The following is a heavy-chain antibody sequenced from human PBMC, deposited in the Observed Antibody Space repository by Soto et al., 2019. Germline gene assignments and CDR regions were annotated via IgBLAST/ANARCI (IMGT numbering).Heavy chain of an antibody. CDR3: ARVYSSSWGRFDY. D-gene: IGHD6-13*01. V-gene: IGHV4-31*03. Sequence: PSETLSLTCTVSGGSISSGGYYWSWIRQHPGKGLEWIGYIYYSGSTYYNPSLKGRVTISVDTSKNQFSLKLSSVTAADTAVYYCARVYSSSWGRFDYWRQGMVVTVS. CDR2: IYYSGST. J-gene: IGHJ4*02. CDR1: GGSISSGGYY.